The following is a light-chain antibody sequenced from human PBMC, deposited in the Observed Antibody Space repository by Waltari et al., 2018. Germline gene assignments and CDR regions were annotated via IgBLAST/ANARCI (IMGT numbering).Light chain of an antibody. CDR1: SSNIGSNT. Sequence: QSVPTQPPSASGTPGQRVTISCSGSSSNIGSNTVNWYQQLPGTAPKLLIYSNDQRPAGVTDRFSGSKSGTSASLAISGLQSEDEAGYYCAAWDDSLKTVIFGGGTKLTVL. V-gene: IGLV1-44*01. CDR2: SND. CDR3: AAWDDSLKTVI. J-gene: IGLJ2*01.